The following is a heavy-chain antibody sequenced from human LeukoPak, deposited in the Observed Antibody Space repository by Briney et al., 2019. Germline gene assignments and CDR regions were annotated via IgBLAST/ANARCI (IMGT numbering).Heavy chain of an antibody. Sequence: SSETLSLTCAVYGASFSGYYWSWIRQPPGKGLEWIGEINQSGSTNYNPSLKSRVTISVDTSKNQFSLRLSSVTAADTAVYYCAKSNGYGLIDIWGQGTMVTVSS. CDR3: AKSNGYGLIDI. CDR2: INQSGST. J-gene: IGHJ3*02. D-gene: IGHD3-22*01. V-gene: IGHV4-34*01. CDR1: GASFSGYY.